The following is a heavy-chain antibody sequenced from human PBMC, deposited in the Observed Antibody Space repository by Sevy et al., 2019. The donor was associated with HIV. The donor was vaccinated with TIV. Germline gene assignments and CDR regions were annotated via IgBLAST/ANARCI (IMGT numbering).Heavy chain of an antibody. V-gene: IGHV3-33*01. D-gene: IGHD3-22*01. CDR3: VRGADYYDSSGANCDY. J-gene: IGHJ4*02. CDR1: GFSLSKYG. Sequence: GGSLRLSCAASGFSLSKYGMHWVRQAPGKGLEWVALIWYDGSNKYYAYSVKGRFTISRDNSKNTLYLQRNSLRAEDTAVYYCVRGADYYDSSGANCDYWGQGTLVTVSS. CDR2: IWYDGSNK.